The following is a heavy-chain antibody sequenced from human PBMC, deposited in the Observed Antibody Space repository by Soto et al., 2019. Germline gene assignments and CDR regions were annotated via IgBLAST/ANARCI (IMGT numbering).Heavy chain of an antibody. CDR3: ARAGNYAWSDP. J-gene: IGHJ5*02. CDR1: VGSFSGYY. CDR2: INHRGST. D-gene: IGHD4-4*01. V-gene: IGHV4-34*01. Sequence: QVQLQQWGAGLLKPSETLSLTCAVYVGSFSGYYWNYIRQSPGKGLEWIGEINHRGSTNYNPSLKSRVTISVDTSKNQFSLRLSSVTAADTAVYYCARAGNYAWSDPWGQGTLVIVSS.